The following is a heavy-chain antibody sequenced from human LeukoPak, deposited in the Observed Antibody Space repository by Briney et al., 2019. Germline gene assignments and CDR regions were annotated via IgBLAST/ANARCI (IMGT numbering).Heavy chain of an antibody. D-gene: IGHD6-19*01. CDR3: ARDMYRSGRVPFDY. Sequence: GTSVKVSCKASGYTFTSNGINWVRQAPGQGLEWVGWTSTYNGNTNYAQKLQGRVTMTTDTSTSTAYMELRSLRSDDTAVYYCARDMYRSGRVPFDYWGQGTLVTVSS. CDR2: TSTYNGNT. CDR1: GYTFTSNG. V-gene: IGHV1-18*01. J-gene: IGHJ4*02.